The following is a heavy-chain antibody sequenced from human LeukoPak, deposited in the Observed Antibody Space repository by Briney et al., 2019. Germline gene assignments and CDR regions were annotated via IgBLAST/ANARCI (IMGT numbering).Heavy chain of an antibody. Sequence: KPSETLSLTCTVSGGSISSSSYYWGWIRQPPGKGLEWIGSIYYSGSTYYNPSLKSRVTISVDTSKNQFSLKLSSVTAADTAVYYCARDTMIVVFYYYGMDVWGQGTTVTVSS. CDR1: GGSISSSSYY. CDR3: ARDTMIVVFYYYGMDV. V-gene: IGHV4-39*07. D-gene: IGHD3-22*01. CDR2: IYYSGST. J-gene: IGHJ6*02.